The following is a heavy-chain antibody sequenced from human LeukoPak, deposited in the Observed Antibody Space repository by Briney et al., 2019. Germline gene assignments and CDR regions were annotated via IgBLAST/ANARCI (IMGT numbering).Heavy chain of an antibody. CDR3: ARADRYGTTWYGRVDY. D-gene: IGHD6-13*01. J-gene: IGHJ4*02. V-gene: IGHV3-21*04. CDR1: GFTFSSYF. CDR2: ISGSRNYI. Sequence: GGSLRLSCAASGFTFSSYFMNWVRQAPGKGLEWVSSISGSRNYIYYTDSVKGRLTISRDNAKNSLYLQMTSLRAEDTAVYYCARADRYGTTWYGRVDYWGQGTLVTVSS.